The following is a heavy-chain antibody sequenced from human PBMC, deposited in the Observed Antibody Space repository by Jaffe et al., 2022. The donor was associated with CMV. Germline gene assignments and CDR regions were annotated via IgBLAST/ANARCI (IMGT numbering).Heavy chain of an antibody. J-gene: IGHJ4*02. Sequence: EVQLVESGGGLVQPGGSLRLSCAASGFTFSTYAMSWVRQAPGKGLEWVSAISGSGGRTYYADSVKGRFTVSRDNSKNTLYLQMNSLRAEDTAVYYCAKERVSSGYSDYWGQGTLVTVSS. CDR2: ISGSGGRT. CDR3: AKERVSSGYSDY. D-gene: IGHD3-22*01. V-gene: IGHV3-23*04. CDR1: GFTFSTYA.